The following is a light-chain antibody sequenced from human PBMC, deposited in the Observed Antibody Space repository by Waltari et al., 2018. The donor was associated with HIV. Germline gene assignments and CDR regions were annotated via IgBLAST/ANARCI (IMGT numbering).Light chain of an antibody. Sequence: QSLLTQPPSVSAAPGQKVTIPCSGSSSNIGNNYVSWYQQLPGTAPKLLIYENPKRPSGMPDRFSGSKSGTSAALAITGLQTGDEADYYCGTWDDSLGAGVFGGGTKLTVL. CDR2: ENP. CDR3: GTWDDSLGAGV. V-gene: IGLV1-51*02. J-gene: IGLJ2*01. CDR1: SSNIGNNY.